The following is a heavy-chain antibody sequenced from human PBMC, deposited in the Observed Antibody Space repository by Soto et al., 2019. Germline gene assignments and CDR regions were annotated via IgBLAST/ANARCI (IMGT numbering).Heavy chain of an antibody. CDR1: GFTFRSYA. V-gene: IGHV3-30-3*01. D-gene: IGHD5-12*01. Sequence: ESGGGVVQPGTSLRLSCAVSGFTFRSYATHWVRQAPGGGLEWVAPISYDGNNNYYADSVKGRFTISRDTFKNTLFLQMNSLRREDTAMYYCARGIGDGYNLDYWGQGTLVTVSS. CDR3: ARGIGDGYNLDY. J-gene: IGHJ4*02. CDR2: ISYDGNNN.